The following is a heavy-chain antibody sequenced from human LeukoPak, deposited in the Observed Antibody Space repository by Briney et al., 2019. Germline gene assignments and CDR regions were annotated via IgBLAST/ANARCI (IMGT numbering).Heavy chain of an antibody. V-gene: IGHV3-66*01. D-gene: IGHD6-13*01. J-gene: IGHJ3*02. CDR1: GFTVSSNY. CDR3: ARDSGWYAFDI. CDR2: IYSGGST. Sequence: PGGSLRLSCAASGFTVSSNYMSWVRQAPGKGLEWVSAIYSGGSTYYADSVKGRFTISRDNSKNTLYLQMNSLRAEDTAVYYCARDSGWYAFDIWGQGTMVTVSS.